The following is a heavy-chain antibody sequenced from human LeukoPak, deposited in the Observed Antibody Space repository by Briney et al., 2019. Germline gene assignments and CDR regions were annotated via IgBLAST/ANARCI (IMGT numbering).Heavy chain of an antibody. Sequence: GGSLRLSCAASGFTFSSYWMSWVRQAPGKGLEWVANIKQDGSEKYYVDSVKGRFTISRDNAKNSLYLQMNSLRAEDAAVYYCASTLGRLGYCSGGNLCRDVWGQGTTVTVSS. CDR1: GFTFSSYW. V-gene: IGHV3-7*01. J-gene: IGHJ6*02. CDR3: ASTLGRLGYCSGGNLCRDV. CDR2: IKQDGSEK. D-gene: IGHD2-15*01.